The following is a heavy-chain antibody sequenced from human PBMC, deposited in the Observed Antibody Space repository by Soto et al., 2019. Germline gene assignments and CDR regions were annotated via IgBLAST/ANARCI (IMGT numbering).Heavy chain of an antibody. CDR2: IYTSGST. D-gene: IGHD3-10*01. CDR3: ARGYGSGSYYPWFDP. CDR1: GGSISSYY. V-gene: IGHV4-4*07. J-gene: IGHJ5*02. Sequence: TSETLSLTCTVSGGSISSYYWSWIRRPAGKGLEWIGRIYTSGSTNYNPSLKSRVTMSVDTSKNQFSLKLSSVTAADTAVYYCARGYGSGSYYPWFDPWGQGTLVTVSS.